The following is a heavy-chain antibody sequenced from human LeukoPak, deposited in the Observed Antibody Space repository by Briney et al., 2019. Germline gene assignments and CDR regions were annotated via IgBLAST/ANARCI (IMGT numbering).Heavy chain of an antibody. J-gene: IGHJ4*02. CDR1: GGSISSYY. CDR3: ALGERGFDS. CDR2: IYYSGST. V-gene: IGHV4-59*01. Sequence: PSETLSLTCIVFGGSISSYYWSWIQQPPGKGLEWIGYIYYSGSTNYNPSLKSRVTISVDTSKNQFSLKLNYVTAADTAVYYCALGERGFDSWGQGTLVTVSS.